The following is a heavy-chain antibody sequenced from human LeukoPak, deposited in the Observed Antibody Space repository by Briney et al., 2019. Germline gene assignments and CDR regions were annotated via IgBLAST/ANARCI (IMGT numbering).Heavy chain of an antibody. J-gene: IGHJ3*02. V-gene: IGHV3-9*01. CDR2: ISWNSGSI. D-gene: IGHD3-10*01. CDR3: AKDIRRITMVRGVMYAFDI. CDR1: GFTFDDYA. Sequence: GGSLRLSCAASGFTFDDYAMHWVRHAPGKGMEWVSGISWNSGSIVYADSVKGRFTISRDNAKNSLYLQMNSLRAEDTALYYCAKDIRRITMVRGVMYAFDIWGQGTMVTVSS.